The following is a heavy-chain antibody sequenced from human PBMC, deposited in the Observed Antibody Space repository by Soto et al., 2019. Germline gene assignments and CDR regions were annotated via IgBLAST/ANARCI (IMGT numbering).Heavy chain of an antibody. CDR3: ARDQAAGTYY. J-gene: IGHJ4*02. D-gene: IGHD6-13*01. Sequence: SETLSLTCAVYGGSFSGYYWTWIRQPPGTGLEWIGEINHSGSTNYNPSLKSRVTILVDTSKNQFSLKLISVTAADPAVYYCARDQAAGTYYSGQSTLVTVSS. V-gene: IGHV4-34*01. CDR2: INHSGST. CDR1: GGSFSGYY.